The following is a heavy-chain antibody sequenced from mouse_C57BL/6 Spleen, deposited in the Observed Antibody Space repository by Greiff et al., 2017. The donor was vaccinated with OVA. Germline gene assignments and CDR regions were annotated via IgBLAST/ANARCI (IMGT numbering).Heavy chain of an antibody. CDR3: AKDYYDSRACFAY. CDR1: GYAFSSSW. CDR2: IYPGDGDT. D-gene: IGHD1-1*01. V-gene: IGHV1-82*01. Sequence: VQLQQSGPELVKPGASVKISCKASGYAFSSSWMNWVKQRPGKGLEWIGRIYPGDGDTNYNGKFKGKATLTADKPSSTAYMQISSLTSEDSAVDFCAKDYYDSRACFAYWGQGTTLTVSA. J-gene: IGHJ2*01.